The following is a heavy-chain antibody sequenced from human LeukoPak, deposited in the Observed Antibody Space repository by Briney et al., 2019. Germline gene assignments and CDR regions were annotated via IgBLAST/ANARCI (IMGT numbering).Heavy chain of an antibody. CDR3: GRAGGTSWAEY. CDR2: VKQDGTEK. V-gene: IGHV3-7*01. Sequence: GGSLRLSCEASGFTFRDYWMTWVRQAPGKGLEWVANVKQDGTEKFYVDSVKGRFTISRDNGKNSLYLQMNSPRVEDTAIYYCGRAGGTSWAEYWGQGTLVTGSS. D-gene: IGHD6-13*01. CDR1: GFTFRDYW. J-gene: IGHJ4*02.